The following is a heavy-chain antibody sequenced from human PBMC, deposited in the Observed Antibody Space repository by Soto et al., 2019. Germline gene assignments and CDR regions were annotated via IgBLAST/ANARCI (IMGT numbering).Heavy chain of an antibody. CDR3: ARLYCSGGSCYSIDY. Sequence: SETLSLTCTVSGGSISSSSYYWGWIRQPPGKGLEWIGSIYYSGSTYYNPSLKSRVTISVDTSKNQFSLKLSSVTAADTAVYYCARLYCSGGSCYSIDYWGQGTLVTV. CDR2: IYYSGST. J-gene: IGHJ4*02. D-gene: IGHD2-15*01. CDR1: GGSISSSSYY. V-gene: IGHV4-39*01.